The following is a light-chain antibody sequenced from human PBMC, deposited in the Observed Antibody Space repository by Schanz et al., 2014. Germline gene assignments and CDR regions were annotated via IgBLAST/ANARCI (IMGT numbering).Light chain of an antibody. CDR2: AAS. J-gene: IGKJ4*01. V-gene: IGKV3-20*01. Sequence: EIVMTQSPATLSLSPGEGATLSCRASQSVSSSYLAWYQQKPGQAPRLLIYAASSRATGIPDRFSGSGSGTDFTLTISRLEPEDFAVYYCQQYGSSPGLTFGGGTKVEIK. CDR1: QSVSSSY. CDR3: QQYGSSPGLT.